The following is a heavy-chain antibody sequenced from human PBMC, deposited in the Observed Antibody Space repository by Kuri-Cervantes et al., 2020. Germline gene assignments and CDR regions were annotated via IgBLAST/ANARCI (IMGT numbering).Heavy chain of an antibody. CDR1: GGSISNYY. J-gene: IGHJ5*02. CDR3: ARAVTMVRGVMYWFDP. D-gene: IGHD3-10*01. V-gene: IGHV4-59*13. CDR2: IYSSGST. Sequence: ESLKISCTVSGGSISNYYWSWIRQPPGKGLEWIAYIYSSGSTNYNPSLKSRVTISVDTSKNQFSLKLSSVTAADTAVYYCARAVTMVRGVMYWFDPWGQGTLVTVSS.